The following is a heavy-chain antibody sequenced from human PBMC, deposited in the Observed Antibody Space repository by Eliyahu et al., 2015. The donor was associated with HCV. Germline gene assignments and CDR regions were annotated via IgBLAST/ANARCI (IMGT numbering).Heavy chain of an antibody. J-gene: IGHJ5*02. CDR1: GFPFXNAW. V-gene: IGHV3-15*01. Sequence: EVQLVESGGGLVKPGGSLRLSCAASGFPFXNAWMSXVRQAPGKGLEWVGRIKSKTDGGXTDYAAPVKGRFTISRDDSKNTLYLQMNSLKTEDTAVYYCTTEPYCSSTSCYSWFDPWGQGTLVTVSS. CDR2: IKSKTDGGXT. CDR3: TTEPYCSSTSCYSWFDP. D-gene: IGHD2-2*02.